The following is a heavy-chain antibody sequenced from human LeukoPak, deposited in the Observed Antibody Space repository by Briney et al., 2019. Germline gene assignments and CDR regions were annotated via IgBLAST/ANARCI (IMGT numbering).Heavy chain of an antibody. J-gene: IGHJ4*02. D-gene: IGHD2-2*01. CDR2: INPNSGDT. Sequence: ASVTVSFKASGYTFTGYHMHWVRQAPGQGLEWMGRINPNSGDTNYAQNFQGRVTMTRDTSISTAYMELSRLRSDDTAVYYCARDYCSSTSCLFDYWGQGTLVTVS. CDR1: GYTFTGYH. CDR3: ARDYCSSTSCLFDY. V-gene: IGHV1-2*06.